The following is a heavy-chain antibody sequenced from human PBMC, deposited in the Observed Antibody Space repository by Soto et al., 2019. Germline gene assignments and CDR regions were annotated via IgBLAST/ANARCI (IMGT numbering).Heavy chain of an antibody. CDR2: INTDGSST. CDR3: ARSPGGYYID. Sequence: EVQLVESGGGLVQPGGSLRLSCADSGFSFSSYWMHWVRQGPGKGLVWVSRINTDGSSTNYADSVKGRFTISRDNAKNTLYLKMNSLRAEDTALYYCARSPGGYYIDWGQGTMVTVSS. V-gene: IGHV3-74*01. CDR1: GFSFSSYW. D-gene: IGHD5-18*01. J-gene: IGHJ3*01.